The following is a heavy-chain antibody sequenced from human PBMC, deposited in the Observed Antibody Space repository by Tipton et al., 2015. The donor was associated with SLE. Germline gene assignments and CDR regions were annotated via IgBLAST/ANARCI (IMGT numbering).Heavy chain of an antibody. J-gene: IGHJ3*02. D-gene: IGHD1-26*01. Sequence: VQLVQSGGGLVQPGGSLTLTCEASKFSFSSFWMSWVRQAPGKGLEWVADIKQDGSEKYYVESVKGRFTISRDNADNSLYLQMNSLRAEDTAVYYCARMSWEHRNAFDIWGQGSMVSVSS. CDR2: IKQDGSEK. CDR3: ARMSWEHRNAFDI. V-gene: IGHV3-7*01. CDR1: KFSFSSFW.